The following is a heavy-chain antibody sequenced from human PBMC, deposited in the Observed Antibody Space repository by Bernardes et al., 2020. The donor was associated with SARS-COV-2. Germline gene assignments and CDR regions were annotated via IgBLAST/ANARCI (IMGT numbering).Heavy chain of an antibody. D-gene: IGHD3-22*01. Sequence: SETLSLTCAVYGGSFSDYYWTWIRQPPGKGLEWIGEVNRGGTTNYNPSLKSRFTISVDTSKNQFSLKLNSVTAADTAMYYCARGRSDITMIVVVITAVSYYFDFWGQGTPVTVSS. CDR2: VNRGGTT. J-gene: IGHJ4*02. CDR1: GGSFSDYY. V-gene: IGHV4-34*01. CDR3: ARGRSDITMIVVVITAVSYYFDF.